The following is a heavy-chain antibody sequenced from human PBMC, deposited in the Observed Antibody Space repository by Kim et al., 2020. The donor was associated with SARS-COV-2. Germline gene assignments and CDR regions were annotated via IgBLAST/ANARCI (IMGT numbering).Heavy chain of an antibody. CDR3: ARDAGGGGAY. Sequence: STTNSAVSVKGRFTTSRDNANNTLYLEMNSRRAEDTAVYYCARDAGGGGAYWGQGTLVTVSS. CDR2: STT. D-gene: IGHD3-16*01. J-gene: IGHJ4*02. V-gene: IGHV3-74*01.